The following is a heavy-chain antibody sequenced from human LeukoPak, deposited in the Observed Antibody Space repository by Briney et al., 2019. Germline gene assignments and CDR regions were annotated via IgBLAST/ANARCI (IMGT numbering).Heavy chain of an antibody. CDR1: GYTFTGYY. D-gene: IGHD3-22*01. CDR2: INPNSGGT. J-gene: IGHJ4*02. V-gene: IGHV1-2*02. CDR3: ARDTHYYDSSGYYRY. Sequence: GASVKVSCKASGYTFTGYYMHWVRQAPGQGLEWMGWINPNSGGTNYAQKFQGRVTMTRDTSISTAYMELSRLRSDDTAVYYCARDTHYYDSSGYYRYWGQGTLVTVSS.